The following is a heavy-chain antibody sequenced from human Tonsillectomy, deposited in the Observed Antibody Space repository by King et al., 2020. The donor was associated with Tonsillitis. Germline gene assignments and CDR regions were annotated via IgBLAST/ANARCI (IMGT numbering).Heavy chain of an antibody. CDR3: AKDPGGSYRPNWYFDL. V-gene: IGHV3-30*02. Sequence: VQLVESGGGVVQPGGSLRLSCAASGFTFSSYGMHWVRQAPGKGLEWVAFIRYDGSNKYYADSVKGRFTISRDNSKNTLYLQMNSLRAEDTAVYYCAKDPGGSYRPNWYFDLWGRGTLVTVSS. CDR2: IRYDGSNK. CDR1: GFTFSSYG. D-gene: IGHD3-16*02. J-gene: IGHJ2*01.